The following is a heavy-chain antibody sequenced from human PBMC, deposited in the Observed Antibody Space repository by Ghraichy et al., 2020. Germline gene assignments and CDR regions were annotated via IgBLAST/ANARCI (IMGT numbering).Heavy chain of an antibody. CDR3: ARGYYDSSGYLRFDP. D-gene: IGHD3-22*01. CDR2: ISSSSSYI. CDR1: GFTFSSYS. Sequence: GGSLRLSCAASGFTFSSYSMNWVRQAPGKGLEWVSSISSSSSYIYYADSVKGRFTISRDNAKNSLYLQMNSLRAEDTAVYYCARGYYDSSGYLRFDPWGQGTLVTVSS. V-gene: IGHV3-21*01. J-gene: IGHJ5*02.